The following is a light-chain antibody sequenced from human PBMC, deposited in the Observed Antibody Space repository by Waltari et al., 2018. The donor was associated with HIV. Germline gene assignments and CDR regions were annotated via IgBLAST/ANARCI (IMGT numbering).Light chain of an antibody. CDR1: QSVSYN. Sequence: TVMTQSPVTLSVSPGDRVTLSCRANQSVSYNLAWYQQKRGLAPRLLIFGASTRATDIPVRFSGSGSGTEFNLTISSLQSEDFAVYYCQQYNSWPRAFGQGTKLEVK. J-gene: IGKJ1*01. CDR2: GAS. CDR3: QQYNSWPRA. V-gene: IGKV3-15*01.